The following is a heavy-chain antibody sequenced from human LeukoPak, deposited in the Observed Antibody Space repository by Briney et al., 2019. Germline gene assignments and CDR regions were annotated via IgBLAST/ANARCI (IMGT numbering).Heavy chain of an antibody. CDR2: ISYDGSNK. J-gene: IGHJ4*02. CDR3: AREGVTGTFDY. CDR1: RFTFSSYA. Sequence: GGSLRLSCAASRFTFSSYAMHWVRQAPGKGLEWVACISYDGSNKYYADSVKGRFTIPRDNSKNTLYLQMNGLRTEDTTVYYCAREGVTGTFDYWGQGTLVTFSS. D-gene: IGHD1-7*01. V-gene: IGHV3-30*04.